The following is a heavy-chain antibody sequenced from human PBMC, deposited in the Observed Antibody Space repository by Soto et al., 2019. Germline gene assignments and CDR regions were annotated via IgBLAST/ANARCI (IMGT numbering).Heavy chain of an antibody. D-gene: IGHD2-2*01. V-gene: IGHV4-59*01. Sequence: SETLSLTCTVSGGSISSYYWSWIRQPPGKGLEWIGYIYYSGSTSYNPSLKSRVTISVGTSKNQFSLKLSSMTAADTAVYYCARDAIVAAAKDYYYYMDVWGKGTTVTVSS. J-gene: IGHJ6*03. CDR2: IYYSGST. CDR1: GGSISSYY. CDR3: ARDAIVAAAKDYYYYMDV.